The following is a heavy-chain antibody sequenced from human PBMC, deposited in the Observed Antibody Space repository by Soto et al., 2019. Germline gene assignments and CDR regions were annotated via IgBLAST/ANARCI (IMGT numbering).Heavy chain of an antibody. V-gene: IGHV5-51*01. D-gene: IGHD4-17*01. CDR2: IYPGNSDA. J-gene: IGHJ5*02. CDR3: ARHGFYGDYASTSFDP. CDR1: GYNFATYW. Sequence: PGESLMISCQASGYNFATYWIASVCQMPGKGLEYMGIIYPGNSDARYSPSFQGQVTFSADKSISTAYLHWSSLKASDTALHYCARHGFYGDYASTSFDPWGQGTLATVSS.